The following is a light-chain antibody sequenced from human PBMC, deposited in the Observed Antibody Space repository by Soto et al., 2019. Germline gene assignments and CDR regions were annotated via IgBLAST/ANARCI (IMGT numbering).Light chain of an antibody. CDR3: QTWGTGIQVI. V-gene: IGLV4-69*01. CDR2: LNSDGSH. CDR1: SGHSTYA. J-gene: IGLJ2*01. Sequence: QLVLTQSPSASASLGASVKHTCTLSSGHSTYAIAWHQQQPEKGPRYLMKLNSDGSHSKGDGIPDRFSGSSSGAERYLTISSLQSEDEADYYCQTWGTGIQVIFGGGTKLTVL.